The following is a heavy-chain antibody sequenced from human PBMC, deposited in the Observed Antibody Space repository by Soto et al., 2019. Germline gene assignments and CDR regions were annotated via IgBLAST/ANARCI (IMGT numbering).Heavy chain of an antibody. D-gene: IGHD1-26*01. CDR2: ISYDGSNK. V-gene: IGHV3-30*18. Sequence: PGGSLRLSCAASGFTFSSYGMHWVRQAPGKGLEWVAVISYDGSNKYYADSVKGRFTISRDNSKNTLYLQMNSLRAEDTAVYYCAKDPGGSYSLYVWGQGTTVTVSS. CDR1: GFTFSSYG. CDR3: AKDPGGSYSLYV. J-gene: IGHJ6*02.